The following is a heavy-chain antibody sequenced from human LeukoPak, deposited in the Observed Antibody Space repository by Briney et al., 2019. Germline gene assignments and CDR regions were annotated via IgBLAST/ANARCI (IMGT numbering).Heavy chain of an antibody. CDR3: ARGGDQQWLVLINFDY. CDR2: ISYDGSNK. J-gene: IGHJ4*02. Sequence: GGSLRLSCAASGFTFSSYAMHWVRQAPGKGLEWVAVISYDGSNKHYADSVKGRFTISRDNSKNTLYLQMNSLRAEDTAVYYCARGGDQQWLVLINFDYWGQGTLVTVSS. D-gene: IGHD6-19*01. V-gene: IGHV3-30-3*01. CDR1: GFTFSSYA.